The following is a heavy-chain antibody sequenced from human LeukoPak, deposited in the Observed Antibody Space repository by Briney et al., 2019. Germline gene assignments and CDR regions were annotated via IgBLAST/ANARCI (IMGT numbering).Heavy chain of an antibody. CDR1: GGSISSGGYY. D-gene: IGHD4-17*01. V-gene: IGHV4-31*03. CDR2: IYYSGST. CDR3: ARGPDDYGDYGGDY. Sequence: SETLSLTCTVSGGSISSGGYYWSWIRQHPGKGLEWIGYIYYSGSTYYNPSLKSRVTISVDTSKNQFSLKLSSVTAADTAVYYCARGPDDYGDYGGDYWGQGTPVTVSS. J-gene: IGHJ4*02.